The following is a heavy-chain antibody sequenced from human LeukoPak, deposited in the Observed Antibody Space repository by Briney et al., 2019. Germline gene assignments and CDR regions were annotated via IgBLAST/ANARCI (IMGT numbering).Heavy chain of an antibody. CDR1: GFTFSSYA. V-gene: IGHV3-30-3*01. CDR3: AKEGEYYDFWSGYYRYYFDY. D-gene: IGHD3-3*01. J-gene: IGHJ4*02. Sequence: TGGSLRLSCAASGFTFSSYAMHWVRQAPGKGLEWVAVISYDGSNKYYADSVKGRFTISRDNSKNTLYLQMNSLRAEDTAVYYCAKEGEYYDFWSGYYRYYFDYWGQGTLVTVSS. CDR2: ISYDGSNK.